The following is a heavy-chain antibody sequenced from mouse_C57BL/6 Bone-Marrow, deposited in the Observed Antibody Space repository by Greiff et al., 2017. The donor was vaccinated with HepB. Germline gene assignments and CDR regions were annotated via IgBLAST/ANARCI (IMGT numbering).Heavy chain of an antibody. CDR2: IYPSDSET. D-gene: IGHD1-1*01. J-gene: IGHJ1*03. CDR1: GYTFNSYW. Sequence: QVQLQQPGAELVRPGSSVKLSCKASGYTFNSYWLDWVKQRPGQGLEWIGTIYPSDSETHYNQKFKDKPTLTVDKASSTAYLQLSSLTSEDSAVYYCARPPTTVVADWYFDVWGTGPTVTVSS. CDR3: ARPPTTVVADWYFDV. V-gene: IGHV1-61*01.